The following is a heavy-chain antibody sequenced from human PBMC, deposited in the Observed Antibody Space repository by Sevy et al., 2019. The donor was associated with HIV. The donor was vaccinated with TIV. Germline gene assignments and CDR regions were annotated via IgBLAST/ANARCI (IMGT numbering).Heavy chain of an antibody. Sequence: SETLSLTCTVSGGSISSYYWSWIRQPPGKGLEWIGYIYYSGSTNYNPSLKSRVTVSVDTSKNQFILKLSSVTAADPAVYDCSRAVVGVIGRTFDYWGQRTLVTVSS. V-gene: IGHV4-59*01. CDR3: SRAVVGVIGRTFDY. CDR2: IYYSGST. CDR1: GGSISSYY. J-gene: IGHJ4*02. D-gene: IGHD3-10*01.